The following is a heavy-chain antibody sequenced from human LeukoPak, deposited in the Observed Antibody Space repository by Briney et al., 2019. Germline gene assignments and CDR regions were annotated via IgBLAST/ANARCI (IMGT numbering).Heavy chain of an antibody. CDR1: GLIFTRHW. CDR3: VRDPRGDGSSTFGY. CDR2: INGDGSRT. V-gene: IGHV3-74*01. D-gene: IGHD1-26*01. J-gene: IGHJ4*02. Sequence: GGSLRLSCAASGLIFTRHWMYWVRQVPGKGLVWVSRINGDGSRTDYADSVKGRFTISRDNAGSTLYLQMNSLSAEDTAVYYCVRDPRGDGSSTFGYWGQGTLVTVSS.